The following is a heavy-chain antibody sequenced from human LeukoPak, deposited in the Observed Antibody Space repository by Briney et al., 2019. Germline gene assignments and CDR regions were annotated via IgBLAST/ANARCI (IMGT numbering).Heavy chain of an antibody. J-gene: IGHJ5*02. V-gene: IGHV4-39*02. CDR3: ARVDSYDRSGHFDP. CDR1: GGSIHSRSHL. D-gene: IGHD3-22*01. Sequence: SETLSLTCSVSGGSIHSRSHLWGWIRQPPGKGLEWIGSIEDSGSTYYNPSLKSRVTTSIYTSKNHFSLELTSVTAADTAVYYCARVDSYDRSGHFDPWGQGTLVIVSS. CDR2: IEDSGST.